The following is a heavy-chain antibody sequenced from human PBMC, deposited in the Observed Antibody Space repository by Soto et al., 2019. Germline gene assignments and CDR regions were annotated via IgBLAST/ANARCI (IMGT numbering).Heavy chain of an antibody. CDR2: INAGNGNT. J-gene: IGHJ6*02. CDR1: GYTFTSYA. V-gene: IGHV1-3*01. CDR3: ARVDCSSTSCYAFGGLFYYYYGMDV. D-gene: IGHD2-2*01. Sequence: GASVKVSCKASGYTFTSYAMHWVRQAPGQRLEWMGWINAGNGNTNYAQKLQGRVTMTTDTSTSTAYMELRSLRSDDTAVYYCARVDCSSTSCYAFGGLFYYYYGMDVWGQGTTVTVSS.